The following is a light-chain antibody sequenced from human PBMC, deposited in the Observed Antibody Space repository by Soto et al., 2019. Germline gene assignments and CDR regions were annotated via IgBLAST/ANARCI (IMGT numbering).Light chain of an antibody. CDR1: QSVGIW. CDR2: KAS. CDR3: LQYSSNSYS. Sequence: DIQMTQSPSTLSASVGDRVTITCRASQSVGIWLAWYQQKPGKAPKFLIYKASSLGSGVTTRFSGSGSGTEFTLTISSLQRDDFATYYCLQYSSNSYSCRQGTKPEIK. V-gene: IGKV1-5*03. J-gene: IGKJ2*01.